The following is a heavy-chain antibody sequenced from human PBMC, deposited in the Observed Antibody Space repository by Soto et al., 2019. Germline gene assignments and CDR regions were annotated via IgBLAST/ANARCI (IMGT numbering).Heavy chain of an antibody. CDR2: IYYSGST. V-gene: IGHV4-59*01. CDR3: ARDRVGLVGATGWFDP. Sequence: KTSETLSLTCTVSGGSISSYYWSWIRQPPGKGLEWIGYIYYSGSTNYNPSLKSRVTISVDTSKNQFSLKLSSVTAADTAVYYCARDRVGLVGATGWFDPWGQGTLVTVSS. CDR1: GGSISSYY. D-gene: IGHD1-26*01. J-gene: IGHJ5*02.